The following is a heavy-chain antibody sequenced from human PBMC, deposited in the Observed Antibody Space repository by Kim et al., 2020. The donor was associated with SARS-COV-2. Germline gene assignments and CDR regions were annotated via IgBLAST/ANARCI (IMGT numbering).Heavy chain of an antibody. J-gene: IGHJ3*02. D-gene: IGHD3-10*01. V-gene: IGHV3-23*01. Sequence: GRFTISRDNSKNTLYLQMNSLRAEDTAVYYCAKMTYYYGSGSYYNDAFDIWGQGTMVTVSS. CDR3: AKMTYYYGSGSYYNDAFDI.